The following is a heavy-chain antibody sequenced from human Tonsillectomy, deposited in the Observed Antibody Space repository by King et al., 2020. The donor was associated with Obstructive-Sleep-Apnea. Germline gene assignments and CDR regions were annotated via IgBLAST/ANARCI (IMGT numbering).Heavy chain of an antibody. D-gene: IGHD5-18*01. CDR3: ARERIRLWLHYYYYGMDV. J-gene: IGHJ6*02. V-gene: IGHV4-39*07. CDR2: IYYSGST. CDR1: GGSISSSSYY. Sequence: MQLQESGPGLVKPSETLSLTCTVSGGSISSSSYYWGWIRQPTGKGLEWIGSIYYSGSTYYNPSLKSRVTISVDTSKNQFSLKLSSVTAADTAVYYCARERIRLWLHYYYYGMDVWGQGTTVTVSS.